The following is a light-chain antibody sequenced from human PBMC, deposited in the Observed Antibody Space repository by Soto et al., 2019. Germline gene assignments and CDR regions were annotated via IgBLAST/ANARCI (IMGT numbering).Light chain of an antibody. CDR3: VAWDDSLSARI. Sequence: QSVLTQPPSASGTPGQRVTISCSGSGSNIGSNYVSWYQQFPGTAPKLLIYRNDQRPSGVPDRFSGSKSGTSASLAISGLRSEDEADYYCVAWDDSLSARIFGGGTKLTVL. CDR2: RND. CDR1: GSNIGSNY. V-gene: IGLV1-47*01. J-gene: IGLJ2*01.